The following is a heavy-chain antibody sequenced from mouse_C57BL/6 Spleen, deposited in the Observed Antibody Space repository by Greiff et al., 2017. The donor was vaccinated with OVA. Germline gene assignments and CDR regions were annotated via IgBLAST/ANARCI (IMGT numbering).Heavy chain of an antibody. D-gene: IGHD2-5*01. Sequence: QVQLQQSGAELVRPGSSVKLSCKASGYTFTSYWMHWVKQRPIQGLEWIGNIDPSDSDTHYNQKFKDKATLTVDKSSSTAYMQLSSLTSEDSAVYYCARTYYSNYVGAMDYWGQGTSVTVSS. CDR1: GYTFTSYW. V-gene: IGHV1-52*01. CDR2: IDPSDSDT. J-gene: IGHJ4*01. CDR3: ARTYYSNYVGAMDY.